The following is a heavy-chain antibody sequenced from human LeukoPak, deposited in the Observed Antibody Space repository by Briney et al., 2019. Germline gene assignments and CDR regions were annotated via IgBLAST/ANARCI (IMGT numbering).Heavy chain of an antibody. D-gene: IGHD2-15*01. J-gene: IGHJ4*02. Sequence: AGGSLRLSCAASGFTFSSYAMHWVRQAPGKGLEWVAVISYDGSNKYYADSVKGRFTISRDNSKNTLYLQMNSLRAEDTAVYYCASNLYCSGGSCYFPNSDYWGQGTLVTVSS. V-gene: IGHV3-30-3*01. CDR1: GFTFSSYA. CDR2: ISYDGSNK. CDR3: ASNLYCSGGSCYFPNSDY.